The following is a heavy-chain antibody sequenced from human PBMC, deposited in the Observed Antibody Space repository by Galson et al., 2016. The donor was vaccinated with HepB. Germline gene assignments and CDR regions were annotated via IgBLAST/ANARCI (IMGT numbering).Heavy chain of an antibody. D-gene: IGHD6-25*01. V-gene: IGHV4-4*02. CDR1: GDSISNSNW. Sequence: SETLSLTCTVSGDSISNSNWWSWVRQPPGQGLEWIGQIFHSGRVNYTPSLASRVTISIDTSNNHFSLRLASVTAADTALYYCARQYRGGPSDYWGQGTLVIVSS. J-gene: IGHJ4*02. CDR3: ARQYRGGPSDY. CDR2: IFHSGRV.